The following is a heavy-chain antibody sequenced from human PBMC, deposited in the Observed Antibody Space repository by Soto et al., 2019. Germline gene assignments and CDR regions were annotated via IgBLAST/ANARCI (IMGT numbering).Heavy chain of an antibody. CDR3: ARAEDAYCGGDCYSEAWSDP. V-gene: IGHV1-69*13. Sequence: SVKVSCKASGCTYSSYAISWVREAPGQGLEWMGGIIPIFGTANYAQKFQGRVTITADESTSTAYMELSSLRSEDKAVYYCARAEDAYCGGDCYSEAWSDPWGQGTLVTVSS. J-gene: IGHJ5*02. CDR1: GCTYSSYA. D-gene: IGHD2-21*02. CDR2: IIPIFGTA.